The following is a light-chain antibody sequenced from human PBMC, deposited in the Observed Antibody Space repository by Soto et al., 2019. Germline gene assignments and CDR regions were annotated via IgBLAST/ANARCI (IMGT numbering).Light chain of an antibody. CDR1: SSDVGAYNY. Sequence: QSALTQPASVSGSPGQSITISCIGTSSDVGAYNYVSWYQQHPGKAPKLMIYDVTNRPSGVSNRFSGSKSGNAASLTISGLQAEHEADYFCTLYISSSTSYVFGNGTKLTVL. J-gene: IGLJ1*01. CDR3: TLYISSSTSYV. CDR2: DVT. V-gene: IGLV2-14*03.